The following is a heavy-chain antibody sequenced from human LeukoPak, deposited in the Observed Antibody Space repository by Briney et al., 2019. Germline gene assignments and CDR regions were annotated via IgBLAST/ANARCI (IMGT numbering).Heavy chain of an antibody. CDR2: IGYDESKK. Sequence: PGGSLRLSCEASGFTFNNFGMHWVRQAPGKGLEWVAFIGYDESKKYYAESVKGRFTISRGDSKNTLYLQMSALKTEDTAVYYCARIGYSSSCFDYWGQGTPVTVSS. CDR1: GFTFNNFG. V-gene: IGHV3-30*19. D-gene: IGHD6-13*01. J-gene: IGHJ4*02. CDR3: ARIGYSSSCFDY.